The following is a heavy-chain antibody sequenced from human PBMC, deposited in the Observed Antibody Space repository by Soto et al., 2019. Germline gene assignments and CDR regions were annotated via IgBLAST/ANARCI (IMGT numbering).Heavy chain of an antibody. CDR3: ARLIKGSSYYYDYMDV. CDR2: IYYSGST. CDR1: GGSISSGGYY. Sequence: SETLSLTCTVSGGSISSGGYYWSWIRQHPGKGLEWIGYIYYSGSTYYNPSLKSRVTISVDTSKNQFSLKLSSVTAADTAVYYCARLIKGSSYYYDYMDVWGKGTTVTVSS. D-gene: IGHD6-6*01. J-gene: IGHJ6*03. V-gene: IGHV4-31*03.